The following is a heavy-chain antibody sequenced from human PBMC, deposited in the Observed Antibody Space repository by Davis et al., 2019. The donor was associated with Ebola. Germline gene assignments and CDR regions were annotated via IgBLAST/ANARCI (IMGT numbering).Heavy chain of an antibody. CDR2: INPNSGGT. CDR3: AREGTGMDV. CDR1: GGTFSSYA. D-gene: IGHD3/OR15-3a*01. Sequence: ASVKVSCKASGGTFSSYAISWVRQAPGQGLEWMGWINPNSGGTNYAQKLQGRVTMTTDTSTSTAYMELRSLRSDDTAVYYCAREGTGMDVWGKGTTVTVSS. V-gene: IGHV1-18*01. J-gene: IGHJ6*03.